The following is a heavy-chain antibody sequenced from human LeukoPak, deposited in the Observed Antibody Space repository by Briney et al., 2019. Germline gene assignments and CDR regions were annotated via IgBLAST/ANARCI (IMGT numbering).Heavy chain of an antibody. CDR1: GFTFDDYG. CDR2: INWNGGST. D-gene: IGHD6-19*01. V-gene: IGHV3-20*04. CDR3: ARVGGYSSGRGYFQH. Sequence: GGSLRLSCAASGFTFDDYGMSWVRQAPGKGLEWVSGINWNGGSTGYADSVKGRFTISRDNAKNSLYLQMNSLRAEDTALYYCARVGGYSSGRGYFQHWGQGTLVTVSS. J-gene: IGHJ1*01.